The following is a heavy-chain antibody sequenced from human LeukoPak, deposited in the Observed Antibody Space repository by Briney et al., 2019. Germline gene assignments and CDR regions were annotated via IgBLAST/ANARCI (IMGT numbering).Heavy chain of an antibody. CDR1: GYTFTSYA. J-gene: IGHJ5*02. CDR2: INTNTGNP. D-gene: IGHD2-15*01. CDR3: ARGVNARYCSGGSCYSENWFDP. V-gene: IGHV7-4-1*02. Sequence: GASVKVSCKASGYTFTSYAMNWVRQAPGQGLEWMGWINTNTGNPTYAQGFTGRFVFSLDTSVSTAYLQISSLKAEDTAVYYCARGVNARYCSGGSCYSENWFDPWGQGTLVTVSS.